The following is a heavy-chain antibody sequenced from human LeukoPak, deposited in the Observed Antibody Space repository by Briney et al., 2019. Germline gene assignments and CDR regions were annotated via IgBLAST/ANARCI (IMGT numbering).Heavy chain of an antibody. Sequence: SETLSLTCTVSGGSISSSSYYWGWIRQPPGKGLEWIGSIYYSGSTYYNPSLKSRVTISVDTSKNQFSLKLSSVTAADTAVYYCARRIAVARRPPTNWFDPWGQGTLVTVSS. J-gene: IGHJ5*02. CDR1: GGSISSSSYY. CDR3: ARRIAVARRPPTNWFDP. D-gene: IGHD6-13*01. V-gene: IGHV4-39*01. CDR2: IYYSGST.